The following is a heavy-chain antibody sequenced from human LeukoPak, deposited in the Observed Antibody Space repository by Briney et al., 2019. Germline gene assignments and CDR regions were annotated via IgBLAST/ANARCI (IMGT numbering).Heavy chain of an antibody. D-gene: IGHD1-26*01. J-gene: IGHJ4*02. Sequence: SETLSLTCTVYGGSISSYYWSWIRQPPGKGLEWIGYIYYSGSTNYNPSLKSRVTISVDTSKNQFSLKLSSVTAADTAVYYCARSRNGRGSYYVDYFDYWGQGTLVTVSS. CDR1: GGSISSYY. CDR2: IYYSGST. CDR3: ARSRNGRGSYYVDYFDY. V-gene: IGHV4-59*12.